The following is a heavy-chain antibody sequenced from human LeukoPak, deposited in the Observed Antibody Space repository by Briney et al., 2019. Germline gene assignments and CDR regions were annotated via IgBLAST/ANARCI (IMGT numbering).Heavy chain of an antibody. CDR2: IIPILGIA. Sequence: SVKVSCKASGGTFSSYAISWERQAPGQGLEWMGRIIPILGIANYAQKFQGRVTITADKSTSTAYMELSSLRSEDTAVYYCARDQEGASRPFDYWGQGTLVTVSS. D-gene: IGHD4/OR15-4a*01. J-gene: IGHJ4*02. V-gene: IGHV1-69*04. CDR3: ARDQEGASRPFDY. CDR1: GGTFSSYA.